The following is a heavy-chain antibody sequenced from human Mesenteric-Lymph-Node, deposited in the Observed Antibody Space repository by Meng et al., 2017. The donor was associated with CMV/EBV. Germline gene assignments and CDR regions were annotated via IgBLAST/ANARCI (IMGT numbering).Heavy chain of an antibody. D-gene: IGHD4-23*01. CDR2: IYSGGSST. CDR1: GFTFSSYA. CDR3: AKGRWADAFDI. V-gene: IGHV3-23*03. J-gene: IGHJ3*02. Sequence: GGSLRLSCAASGFTFSSYAMSWVRQAPGKGLEWVSVIYSGGSSTYYADSVKGRFTISRDNSKNTLYLQMNSLRAEDTAVYYCAKGRWADAFDIWGQGTMVTVSS.